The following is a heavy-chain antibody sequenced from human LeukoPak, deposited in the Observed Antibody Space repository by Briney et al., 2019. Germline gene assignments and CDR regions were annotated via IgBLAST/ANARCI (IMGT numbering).Heavy chain of an antibody. CDR1: GGSISSYY. Sequence: SETLSLTCTVSGGSISSYYWSWIRQPPGKGLEWIGYIYYSGSTNYNPSLKSRVTISVDTSKNQFSLKLSSVAAADTAVYYCAGSYGDGGDYWGQGTLVTVSS. V-gene: IGHV4-59*01. CDR3: AGSYGDGGDY. CDR2: IYYSGST. J-gene: IGHJ4*02. D-gene: IGHD4-17*01.